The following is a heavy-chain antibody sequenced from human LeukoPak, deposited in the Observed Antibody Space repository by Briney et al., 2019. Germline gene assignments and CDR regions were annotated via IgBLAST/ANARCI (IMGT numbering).Heavy chain of an antibody. CDR2: INHSGST. V-gene: IGHV4-34*01. Sequence: SETLSLTCAVHGGSFSGYYWSWIRQPPGKGLEWIGEINHSGSTNYNPSLKSRVTISVDTSKNQCSLKLSSVTAADTAVYYCARGQGVNYFDYWGQGTLVTVSS. D-gene: IGHD2-21*01. CDR1: GGSFSGYY. CDR3: ARGQGVNYFDY. J-gene: IGHJ4*02.